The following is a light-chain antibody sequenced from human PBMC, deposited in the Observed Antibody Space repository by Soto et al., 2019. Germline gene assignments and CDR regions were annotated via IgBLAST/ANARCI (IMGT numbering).Light chain of an antibody. CDR1: QSVSSY. CDR2: DAS. CDR3: QQRSNGGSMYT. V-gene: IGKV3-11*01. Sequence: EIVLTQSPATLSLSPGERATLSCRASQSVSSYLAWYQQKPGQAPRLLIYDASNRATGIPARFSGSGSGTDFTLTISSLEPEDFAVYYCQQRSNGGSMYTFGQGTKLEIK. J-gene: IGKJ2*01.